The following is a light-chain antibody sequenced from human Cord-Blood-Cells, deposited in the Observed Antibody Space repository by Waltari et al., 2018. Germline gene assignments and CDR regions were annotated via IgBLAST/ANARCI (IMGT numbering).Light chain of an antibody. V-gene: IGLV3-19*01. CDR3: NSRDSSGNHLNWV. Sequence: SSELTQDPAVSVALGQTVRITCQGDSLRSYYASWYQQKPGQAPGLVIYGKNNRPSGIPDRFSGSSSGNTASLTITGAQAEDEADYYCNSRDSSGNHLNWVFGGGTKLTVL. CDR1: SLRSYY. J-gene: IGLJ3*02. CDR2: GKN.